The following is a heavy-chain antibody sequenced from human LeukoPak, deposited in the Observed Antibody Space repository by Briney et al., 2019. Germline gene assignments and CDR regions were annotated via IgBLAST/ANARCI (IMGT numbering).Heavy chain of an antibody. V-gene: IGHV4-34*01. CDR3: ARPGSRGYSYGAHYYYGMDV. D-gene: IGHD5-18*01. CDR2: INHSGST. CDR1: GGSFSGYY. Sequence: PSETLSLTCAVYGGSFSGYYWSWIRQPPGKGLEWIGEINHSGSTNYNPSLKSRVTISVDTSKNQFSLKLSSVTAADTAVYYCARPGSRGYSYGAHYYYGMDVWGEGTAVTVSS. J-gene: IGHJ6*04.